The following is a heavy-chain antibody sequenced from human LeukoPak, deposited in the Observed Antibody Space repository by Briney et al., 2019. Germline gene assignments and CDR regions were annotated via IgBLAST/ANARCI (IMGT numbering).Heavy chain of an antibody. Sequence: PGGSLRLSCAASGFTFSSHGMHWVRQAPGKGLEWVAVIWYDGSNYYYADSVKGRFTISRDNSKNTVYLQMNSLRAEDTAVYYCARAPTSYYYFDYWGQGTLVTVSS. CDR2: IWYDGSNY. D-gene: IGHD1-26*01. CDR3: ARAPTSYYYFDY. J-gene: IGHJ4*02. CDR1: GFTFSSHG. V-gene: IGHV3-33*01.